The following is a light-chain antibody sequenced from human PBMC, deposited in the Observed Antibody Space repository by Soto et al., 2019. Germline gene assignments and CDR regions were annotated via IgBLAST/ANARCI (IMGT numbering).Light chain of an antibody. V-gene: IGKV1-5*03. CDR1: QSIRRF. CDR2: QAS. CDR3: QQYNSYSGT. Sequence: DIQMTQSPSTLSASVGDRVTITCRASQSIRRFVAWYQQKPGKAPKLMIFQASNLESGVPSRFSGSGSGTEFTLTISSLQPDDFATYYCQQYNSYSGTFGQGTKVDIK. J-gene: IGKJ1*01.